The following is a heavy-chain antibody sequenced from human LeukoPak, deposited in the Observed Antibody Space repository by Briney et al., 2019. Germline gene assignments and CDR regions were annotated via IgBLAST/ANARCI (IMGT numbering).Heavy chain of an antibody. J-gene: IGHJ4*02. CDR3: ARHRTPYGSGSYYYFDY. Sequence: SETLSLTCTVSGGSISGYYWSWIRQPPGKGLEWIGYIYYSGSTNYNPSLKSRVTISVDTSKNQFSLKLSSVTAADTAVYYCARHRTPYGSGSYYYFDYWGQGTLVTVSS. V-gene: IGHV4-59*08. CDR1: GGSISGYY. D-gene: IGHD3-10*01. CDR2: IYYSGST.